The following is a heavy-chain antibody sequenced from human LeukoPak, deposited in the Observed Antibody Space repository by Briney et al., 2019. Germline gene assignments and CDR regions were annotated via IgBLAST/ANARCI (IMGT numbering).Heavy chain of an antibody. J-gene: IGHJ4*02. CDR1: GGSFSGYY. CDR2: INHSGST. D-gene: IGHD3-3*01. Sequence: ETLSLTCAVYGGSFSGYYWSWIRQPPGKGLEWIGEINHSGSTNYNPSLKSRVTISVDTSKNQFSLQLNSVTPEDTAVYYCARTESGYVDYWGQGTLVTVSS. CDR3: ARTESGYVDY. V-gene: IGHV4-34*01.